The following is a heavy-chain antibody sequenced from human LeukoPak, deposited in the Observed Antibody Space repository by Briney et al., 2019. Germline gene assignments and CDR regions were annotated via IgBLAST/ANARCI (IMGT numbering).Heavy chain of an antibody. CDR3: AKYSGSYYWDYYMDV. J-gene: IGHJ6*03. Sequence: PGGSLRLSCAASGFTFSRYTMSWVRQALGKGVGWVSHISGSGGSTYYADSVKGRFTISRDNSKNTLYLQMNSLRAEDTAVYYCAKYSGSYYWDYYMDVWGKGTTVTVSS. CDR2: ISGSGGST. V-gene: IGHV3-23*01. D-gene: IGHD1-26*01. CDR1: GFTFSRYT.